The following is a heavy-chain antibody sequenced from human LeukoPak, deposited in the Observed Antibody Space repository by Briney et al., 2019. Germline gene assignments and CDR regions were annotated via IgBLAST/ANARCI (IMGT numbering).Heavy chain of an antibody. CDR2: INHSGST. J-gene: IGHJ6*03. V-gene: IGHV4-34*01. CDR3: ARGRRVPAYYYMDV. D-gene: IGHD2-2*01. CDR1: GGSFSGYY. Sequence: PSETLSLTCAVYGGSFSGYYWSWIPQPPGKGLEWIGEINHSGSTNYNPSLKSRVTISVATSKNQFSLKLSSVTAADTAVYYCARGRRVPAYYYMDVWGKGTTVTVSS.